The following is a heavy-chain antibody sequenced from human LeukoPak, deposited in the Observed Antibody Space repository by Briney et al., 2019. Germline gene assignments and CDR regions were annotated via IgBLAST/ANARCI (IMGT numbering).Heavy chain of an antibody. Sequence: GGSLRLSCAASGFTFTDYAIHWVRQAPGKGLEWVAVISYDGSNKYYADSVKGRFTISRDNSKNTLYLQMNSLRAEDTAVYYCATRHSSGWYYFDYWGQGTLVTVSS. CDR2: ISYDGSNK. CDR1: GFTFTDYA. J-gene: IGHJ4*02. V-gene: IGHV3-30*04. D-gene: IGHD6-19*01. CDR3: ATRHSSGWYYFDY.